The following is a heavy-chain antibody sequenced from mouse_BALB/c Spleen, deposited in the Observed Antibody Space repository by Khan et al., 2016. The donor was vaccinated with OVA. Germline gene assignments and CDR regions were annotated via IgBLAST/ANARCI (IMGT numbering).Heavy chain of an antibody. CDR3: ARRGLRWDFDY. Sequence: LKQSGAELAKPGASVKMSCKASGYTFINYWILWIKQRPGQGLEWIGYINPSTGYTEYNQNFKDKATLTADKSSSTAYMQLSSLTSEDSTVYYCARRGLRWDFDYGGQGTTLTVSS. V-gene: IGHV1-7*01. J-gene: IGHJ2*01. CDR2: INPSTGYT. D-gene: IGHD1-1*01. CDR1: GYTFINYW.